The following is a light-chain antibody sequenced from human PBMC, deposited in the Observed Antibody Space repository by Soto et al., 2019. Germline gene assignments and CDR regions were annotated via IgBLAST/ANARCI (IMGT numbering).Light chain of an antibody. CDR2: GAS. V-gene: IGKV3-15*01. J-gene: IGKJ1*01. Sequence: EILMTQSPATLSVSPGERATLSCRASQTVSSNLAWYQQKFGQAPRLLIYGASTRAPGIPARFSGSGSETEITLTFSSLQSEDFALYYCQQYNNWPRTFGQGTKVEIK. CDR3: QQYNNWPRT. CDR1: QTVSSN.